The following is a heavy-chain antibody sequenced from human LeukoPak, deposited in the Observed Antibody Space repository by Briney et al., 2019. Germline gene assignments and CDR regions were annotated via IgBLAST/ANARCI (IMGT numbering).Heavy chain of an antibody. CDR2: IYYSGST. J-gene: IGHJ5*02. V-gene: IGHV4-30-4*01. Sequence: SETLSLTCTVSGGSISSGDYYWSWIRQPPRKGLEWIGYIYYSGSTYYNPSLKSRVTISVDTSKNQSSLKLSSVTAADTAVYYCARVNRGYCSGGSCYSNWFDPWGQGTLVTVSS. CDR3: ARVNRGYCSGGSCYSNWFDP. CDR1: GGSISSGDYY. D-gene: IGHD2-15*01.